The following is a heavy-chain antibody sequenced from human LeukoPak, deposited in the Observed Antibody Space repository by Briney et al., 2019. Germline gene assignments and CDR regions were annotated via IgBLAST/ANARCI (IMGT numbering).Heavy chain of an antibody. CDR2: ISAYNGNT. J-gene: IGHJ3*02. D-gene: IGHD6-19*01. CDR1: GYTFTSYG. V-gene: IGHV1-18*01. Sequence: ASEKVSCKASGYTFTSYGISWVRRAPGQGLEWMGWISAYNGNTNYAQKLQGRVTMTTDTSTSTAYMELRSLRSDDTAVYYCVVSSGWGNDAFDIWGQGTMVTVSS. CDR3: VVSSGWGNDAFDI.